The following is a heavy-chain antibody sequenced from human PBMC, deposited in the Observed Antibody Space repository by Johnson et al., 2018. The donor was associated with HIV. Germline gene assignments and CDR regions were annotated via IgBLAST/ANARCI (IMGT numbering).Heavy chain of an antibody. CDR1: KFTFDDYA. J-gene: IGHJ3*02. D-gene: IGHD1-20*01. V-gene: IGHV3-9*01. CDR2: ISWNSGSI. Sequence: VQLVESGGGLVQPGRSLRLSCAASKFTFDDYAMHWVRQAPGKGLEWVSGISWNSGSIGYADSVKGRFTISRDNAKNSLYLQMNSLRAEDTAVYYCAKGGYNWKFDGFDIWGQGTMVTVSS. CDR3: AKGGYNWKFDGFDI.